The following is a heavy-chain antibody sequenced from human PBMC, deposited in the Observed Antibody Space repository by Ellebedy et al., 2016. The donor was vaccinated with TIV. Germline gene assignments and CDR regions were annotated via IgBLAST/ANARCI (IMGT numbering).Heavy chain of an antibody. D-gene: IGHD2/OR15-2a*01. CDR3: ARGVLSGY. CDR1: GFIFSDYA. V-gene: IGHV3-53*01. Sequence: GESLKISCATSGFIFSDYAISWVRQAPGKGLEWVSVIYSGGSTYYADSVKGRFTISRDNSKNTVYLQMNSLRAEDTAVYYCARGVLSGYWGQGTLVTVSS. CDR2: IYSGGST. J-gene: IGHJ4*02.